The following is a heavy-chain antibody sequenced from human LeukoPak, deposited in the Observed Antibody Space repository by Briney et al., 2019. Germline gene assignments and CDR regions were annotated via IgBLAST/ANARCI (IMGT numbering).Heavy chain of an antibody. CDR2: ISGSGGNT. V-gene: IGHV3-23*01. J-gene: IGHJ3*01. Sequence: PGGSLRLSCAASGFTFTTYAMTWVRQAPGQGLEWVSAISGSGGNTYHADSVKGRFIISRDNSKNTLYLQMNSLRAGDTAVYYCAKKVGHHDSSGYYYPGAFDVWGQGTVVTVSS. CDR1: GFTFTTYA. D-gene: IGHD3-22*01. CDR3: AKKVGHHDSSGYYYPGAFDV.